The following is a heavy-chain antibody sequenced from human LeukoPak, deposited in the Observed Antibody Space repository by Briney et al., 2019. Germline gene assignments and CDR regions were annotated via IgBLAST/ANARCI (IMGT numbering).Heavy chain of an antibody. Sequence: ASVKVSCKASGYTFTSYAMNWVRQAPGQGLEWMGWINTNTGNPTYAQGFTGRFVFSLDTSVSTAYLQISSLKAEDTAVYYCARSTTTYYYDTSGYYYFDYWGQGTLVTVSS. CDR3: ARSTTTYYYDTSGYYYFDY. V-gene: IGHV7-4-1*02. J-gene: IGHJ4*02. D-gene: IGHD3-22*01. CDR1: GYTFTSYA. CDR2: INTNTGNP.